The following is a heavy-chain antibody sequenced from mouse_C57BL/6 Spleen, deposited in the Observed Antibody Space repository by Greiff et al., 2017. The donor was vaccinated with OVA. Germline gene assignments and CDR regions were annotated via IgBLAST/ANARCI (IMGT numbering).Heavy chain of an antibody. CDR1: GYTFTSYW. J-gene: IGHJ3*01. D-gene: IGHD1-3*01. Sequence: QVQLLQPGPELVKPGASVKLSCKASGYTFTSYWMHWVKQRPGHGLEWIGNINPSNGGTNYNEKFKGKATLTGDKSSSTAYMQRSSLTSEDSAVYECARWEGKDWFAYWGKGTKVTVSA. CDR3: ARWEGKDWFAY. V-gene: IGHV1-53*01. CDR2: INPSNGGT.